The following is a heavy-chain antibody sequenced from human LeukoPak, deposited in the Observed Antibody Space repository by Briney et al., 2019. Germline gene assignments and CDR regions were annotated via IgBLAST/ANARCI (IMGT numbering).Heavy chain of an antibody. J-gene: IGHJ4*02. CDR2: IYYSGST. V-gene: IGHV4-30-4*07. CDR3: ARATIFEYYFDY. Sequence: SQTLSLTCAVSGGSISSGGYSWSWIRQPPGKGLEWIGYIYYSGSTYYNPSLKSRVTISVDTSKNQFSLKLSSVTAADTAVYYCARATIFEYYFDYWGQGTLVTVSS. D-gene: IGHD3-9*01. CDR1: GGSISSGGYS.